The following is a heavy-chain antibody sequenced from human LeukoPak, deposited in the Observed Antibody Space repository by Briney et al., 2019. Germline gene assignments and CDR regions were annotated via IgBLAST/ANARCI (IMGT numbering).Heavy chain of an antibody. V-gene: IGHV4-34*01. D-gene: IGHD6-13*01. J-gene: IGHJ3*02. CDR2: INHSGSA. Sequence: SETLSLTCIVYGGSFSDYYWGWIRQPPGKGLEWIGEINHSGSANYNPSLKSRVTISVDTSKNQFSLKLSSVTAADTAVYYCVSGGLQIAAAGKTDAFDIWGQGTMVTVSS. CDR3: VSGGLQIAAAGKTDAFDI. CDR1: GGSFSDYY.